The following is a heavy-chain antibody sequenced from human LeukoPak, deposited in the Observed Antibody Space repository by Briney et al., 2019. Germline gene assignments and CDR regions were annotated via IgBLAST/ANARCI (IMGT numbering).Heavy chain of an antibody. Sequence: SGGSLRLSCAASGFTFSNAWMSWVRQAPGKGLEWVGRIKSKTDGGTTDYAVPVKGRFTISRDDSKNTLYLQMNSLKTEDTAVYYCTTGGGVGARPYWGQGTLVTVSS. V-gene: IGHV3-15*01. J-gene: IGHJ4*02. CDR1: GFTFSNAW. D-gene: IGHD1-26*01. CDR3: TTGGGVGARPY. CDR2: IKSKTDGGTT.